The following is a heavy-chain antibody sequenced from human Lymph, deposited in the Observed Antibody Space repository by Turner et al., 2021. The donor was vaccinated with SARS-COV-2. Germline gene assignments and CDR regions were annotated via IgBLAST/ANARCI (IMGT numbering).Heavy chain of an antibody. CDR1: GGSISSGGYY. CDR2: IYYSGST. Sequence: QVQLQESGSGLVKPSQTLSLTCTVSGGSISSGGYYWRWIRQHPGKGLEWIWYIYYSGSTYYNPSIKSRVTISVDTSKNQFSLKLSSVTAADTAVYYCARDYGSNSNYFGYWGQGTLVTVSS. CDR3: ARDYGSNSNYFGY. J-gene: IGHJ4*02. D-gene: IGHD4-17*01. V-gene: IGHV4-31*03.